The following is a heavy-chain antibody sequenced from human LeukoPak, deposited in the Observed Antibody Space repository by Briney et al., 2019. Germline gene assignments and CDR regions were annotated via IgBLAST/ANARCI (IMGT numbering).Heavy chain of an antibody. J-gene: IGHJ4*02. Sequence: GGSLRLSCAASGFTFSSYSMNWVRQAPGKGLEWVSSISSSSSYICYADSVKGRFTISRDNAKNSLYLQMNSLRAEDTAVYYCARASHVDTARVGYWGQGTLVTVSS. CDR2: ISSSSSYI. CDR1: GFTFSSYS. CDR3: ARASHVDTARVGY. V-gene: IGHV3-21*01. D-gene: IGHD5-18*01.